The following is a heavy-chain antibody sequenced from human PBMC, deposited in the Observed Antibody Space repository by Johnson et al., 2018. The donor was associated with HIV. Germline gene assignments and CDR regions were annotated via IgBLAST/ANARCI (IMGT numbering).Heavy chain of an antibody. J-gene: IGHJ3*01. CDR3: TRTDDTYNYDSGCYVDAFDF. CDR2: IRSKANSYAT. CDR1: GFTFSDSA. Sequence: VQLVESGGGVVQPGRSLRLSCAASGFTFSDSAMHWVRQASGKGLEWVGRIRSKANSYATAFAASVKGRFTISRDDSKNTAYLQMNSLKTEDTAVYFCTRTDDTYNYDSGCYVDAFDFWGQGTMVTVSS. V-gene: IGHV3-73*01. D-gene: IGHD3-22*01.